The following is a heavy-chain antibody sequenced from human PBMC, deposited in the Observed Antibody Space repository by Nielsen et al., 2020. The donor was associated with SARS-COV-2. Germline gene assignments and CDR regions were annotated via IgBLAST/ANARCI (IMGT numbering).Heavy chain of an antibody. J-gene: IGHJ4*02. Sequence: WIRQPPGKGLEWVAVISYDGSNKYYADSVKGRFTISRDNSKNTLYLQMNSLRAEDTAVYYCARDSGGVVVVAALDYWGQGTLVTVSS. CDR3: ARDSGGVVVVAALDY. CDR2: ISYDGSNK. V-gene: IGHV3-30-3*01. D-gene: IGHD2-15*01.